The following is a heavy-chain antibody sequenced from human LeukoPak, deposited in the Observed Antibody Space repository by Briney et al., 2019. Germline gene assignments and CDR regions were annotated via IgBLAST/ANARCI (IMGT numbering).Heavy chain of an antibody. CDR3: AKGGDYYGSGSYSGVDV. V-gene: IGHV3-30*04. D-gene: IGHD3-10*01. J-gene: IGHJ6*02. CDR2: ISYDGSNK. CDR1: GFTLSGYA. Sequence: GGSLRLSCAVSGFTLSGYAMHWVRQAPGKGLEWVAVISYDGSNKYYADSVKGRFTISRDNSKNTLYLQMNSLRAEDTAVYYCAKGGDYYGSGSYSGVDVWGQGTTVTVSS.